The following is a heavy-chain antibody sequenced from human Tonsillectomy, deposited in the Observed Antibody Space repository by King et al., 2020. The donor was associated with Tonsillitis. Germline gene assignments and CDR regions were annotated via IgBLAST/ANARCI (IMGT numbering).Heavy chain of an antibody. V-gene: IGHV3-21*01. J-gene: IGHJ4*02. Sequence: VQLVESGGGLVKPGGSLRLSCAASGFSFSNYSMNWVRPAPGKGLEWVSSISSSSSYIYYADSVKGRFTISRANAKNSLYLQMNSLRAEDTAVYYCARGLSRWVAADFFEYWGQGTLVTVSS. CDR1: GFSFSNYS. CDR2: ISSSSSYI. CDR3: ARGLSRWVAADFFEY. D-gene: IGHD6-13*01.